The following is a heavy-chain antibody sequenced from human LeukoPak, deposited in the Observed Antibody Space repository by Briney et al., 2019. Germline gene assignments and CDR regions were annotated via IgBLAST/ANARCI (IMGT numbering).Heavy chain of an antibody. D-gene: IGHD3-16*02. Sequence: GRSLRLSCAASGFTFSSYGMHWVRQAPGKGLEWVAVIWYDGSNKYYADSVKGRFTISRDNSKNTLYLQMNSLRAEDTAVYYCARDGVLLGDYVWGSYLDYWGQGTLVTVSS. V-gene: IGHV3-33*01. CDR2: IWYDGSNK. CDR3: ARDGVLLGDYVWGSYLDY. J-gene: IGHJ4*02. CDR1: GFTFSSYG.